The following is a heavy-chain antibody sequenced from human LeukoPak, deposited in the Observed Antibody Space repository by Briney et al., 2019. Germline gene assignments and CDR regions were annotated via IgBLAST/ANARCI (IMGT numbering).Heavy chain of an antibody. CDR2: INPNSGGT. Sequence: ASVKVSCKASGGTFSSYAISWVRQAPGQGLEWMGWINPNSGGTNYAQKFQGRVTMTRDTSISTAYMELSRLRSDDTAVYYCARDDCSSTSCTRPEYFDYWGQGTLVTVSS. V-gene: IGHV1-2*02. CDR1: GGTFSSYA. J-gene: IGHJ4*02. CDR3: ARDDCSSTSCTRPEYFDY. D-gene: IGHD2-2*01.